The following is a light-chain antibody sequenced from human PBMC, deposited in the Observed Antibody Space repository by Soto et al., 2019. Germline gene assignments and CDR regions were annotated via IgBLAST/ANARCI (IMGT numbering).Light chain of an antibody. CDR1: QSVSSSS. CDR3: QHYGASPKYT. CDR2: GAS. J-gene: IGKJ2*01. Sequence: EIVLTQSPGTLSLSPGQRATLSSRASQSVSSSSLAWYQQRPGQAPRLLIYGASRRATGIPDRFSGSGSGTDFTLTISRLEPEDFAVYYCQHYGASPKYTFGQGTKLEIK. V-gene: IGKV3-20*01.